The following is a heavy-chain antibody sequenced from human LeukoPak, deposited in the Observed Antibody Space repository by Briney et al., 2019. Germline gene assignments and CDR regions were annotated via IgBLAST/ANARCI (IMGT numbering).Heavy chain of an antibody. CDR2: IDPTGTDR. V-gene: IGHV3-21*01. J-gene: IGHJ4*02. CDR1: GFTFSSCG. CDR3: ATESVGRHYDY. Sequence: GGSLRLSCAASGFTFSSCGFSWVRQAPGKGLEWVSSIDPTGTDRYYADSVRGRFTISSDNAKNSIYLQMASLTDEDTAVYCATESVGRHYDYWGEGTLLTVSS.